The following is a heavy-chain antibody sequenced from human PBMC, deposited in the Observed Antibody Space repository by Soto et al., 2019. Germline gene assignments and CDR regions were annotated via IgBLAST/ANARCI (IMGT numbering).Heavy chain of an antibody. J-gene: IGHJ4*02. D-gene: IGHD5-18*01. Sequence: PGESLRLSYSASGFTFRTYPMHWVRQAPGKGLEYVSVISSNGGSTYYADSVKGRFTISRDNSRNTLYLQMSSLRAEDTAVYYCVKILQYSYGLPHWGQGT. CDR3: VKILQYSYGLPH. CDR1: GFTFRTYP. V-gene: IGHV3-64D*06. CDR2: ISSNGGST.